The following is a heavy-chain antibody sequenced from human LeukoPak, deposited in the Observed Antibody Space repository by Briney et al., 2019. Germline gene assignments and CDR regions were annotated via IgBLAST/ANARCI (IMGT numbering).Heavy chain of an antibody. J-gene: IGHJ6*02. D-gene: IGHD2-2*01. V-gene: IGHV4-39*01. CDR2: IYYSGST. CDR1: GGSISSSSYY. CDR3: ARDGSTSRHYYYYGMDV. Sequence: SETLSLTCTVSGGSISSSSYYWGWIRQPPGKGLEWIGSIYYSGSTYYNPSLKSRVTISVDTSKNQFPLKLSSVTAADTAVYYCARDGSTSRHYYYYGMDVWGQGTTVTVSS.